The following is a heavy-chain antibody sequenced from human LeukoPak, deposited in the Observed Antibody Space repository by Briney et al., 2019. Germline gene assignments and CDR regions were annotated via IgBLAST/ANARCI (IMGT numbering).Heavy chain of an antibody. CDR3: ARVCKPRITMIPPRQRGMDV. Sequence: SETLSLTCAVYGGSFSGYYWSWIRQPPGKGLEWIGEINHSGSTNYNPSLKSRVTISVDTSKNQFSLKLSSVTAADTAVYYCARVCKPRITMIPPRQRGMDVWGQGTTVTVSS. J-gene: IGHJ6*02. D-gene: IGHD3-22*01. CDR1: GGSFSGYY. V-gene: IGHV4-34*01. CDR2: INHSGST.